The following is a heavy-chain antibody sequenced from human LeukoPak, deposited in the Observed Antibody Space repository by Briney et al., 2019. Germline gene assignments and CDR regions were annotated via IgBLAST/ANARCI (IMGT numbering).Heavy chain of an antibody. CDR2: VYYTGGT. D-gene: IGHD6-6*01. CDR3: VSNSSSSPWFDP. J-gene: IGHJ5*02. Sequence: SETLSLTCTVSGGSISSYTHYWGWIRQPPGKGLEWIATVYYTGGTYYNPSLKSRVAISIDTSRNHFSLKLTSVIAADTAMYYCVSNSSSSPWFDPWGQGTLVTVSS. V-gene: IGHV4-39*02. CDR1: GGSISSYTHY.